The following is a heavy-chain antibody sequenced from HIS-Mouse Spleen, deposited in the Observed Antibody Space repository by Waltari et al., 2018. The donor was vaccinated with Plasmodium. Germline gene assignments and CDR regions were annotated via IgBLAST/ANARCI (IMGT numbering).Heavy chain of an antibody. CDR3: AGRGARSAGYWYFDL. J-gene: IGHJ2*01. Sequence: QLQLQESGPGLVKPSETLSLTCTVSGGSISSSSYYWGWIRQPPGKGLEWIGIIYYSESTNYTPTLKSRFTTPGDTSKNQCSLKLSSVTAADTAVYYCAGRGARSAGYWYFDLWGRGTLVTVSS. CDR1: GGSISSSSYY. CDR2: IYYSEST. V-gene: IGHV4-39*01. D-gene: IGHD3-16*01.